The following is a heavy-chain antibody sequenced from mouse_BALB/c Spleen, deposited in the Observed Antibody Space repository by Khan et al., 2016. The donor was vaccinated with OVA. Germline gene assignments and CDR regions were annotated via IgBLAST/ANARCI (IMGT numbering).Heavy chain of an antibody. D-gene: IGHD2-1*01. CDR2: ISSAATYT. V-gene: IGHV5-9-1*01. J-gene: IGHJ3*01. CDR1: GFTFSTFV. CDR3: ANGNYGWFAY. Sequence: EVELVESGGGLVEPGRSLKLSCAASGFTFSTFVMSWVRQTPEKRLEWVATISSAATYTYYPDSVKGRFTISRDNAKNTLYLQMDSLRSEDTAIYYCANGNYGWFAYWGQGTLVTVSA.